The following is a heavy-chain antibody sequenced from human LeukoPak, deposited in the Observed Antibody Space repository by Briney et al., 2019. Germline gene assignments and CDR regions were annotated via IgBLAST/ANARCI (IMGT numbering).Heavy chain of an antibody. CDR1: GGSISSSSYY. V-gene: IGHV4-39*01. J-gene: IGHJ4*02. D-gene: IGHD3-10*01. CDR2: IYYSGST. Sequence: SETLSLTCTVSGGSISSSSYYWGWIRQPPGKGLEWIGSIYYSGSTYYNPSLKSRVTISVDTSKNQFSLKLSSVTAADTAVYYCARLFRRITPPDYWGRGTLVTVSS. CDR3: ARLFRRITPPDY.